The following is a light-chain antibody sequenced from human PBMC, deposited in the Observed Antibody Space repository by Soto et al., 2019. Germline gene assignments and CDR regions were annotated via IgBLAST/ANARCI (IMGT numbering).Light chain of an antibody. J-gene: IGLJ2*01. V-gene: IGLV1-47*01. Sequence: QSVLTQPPSASGTPRQRVTISCSGSSSNIGSNYVYWYQQLPGTAPKLLIYRNNQRPSGGPDRFSGSKSGTSASLAISGLRSEDEADYYCAAWDDSLSGVVFGGGTKVTVL. CDR2: RNN. CDR3: AAWDDSLSGVV. CDR1: SSNIGSNY.